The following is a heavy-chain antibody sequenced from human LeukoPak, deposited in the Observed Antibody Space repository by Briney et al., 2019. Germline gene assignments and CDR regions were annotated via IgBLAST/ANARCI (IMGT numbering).Heavy chain of an antibody. CDR2: IYTSGST. J-gene: IGHJ4*02. V-gene: IGHV4-4*09. CDR1: GGSISSYY. D-gene: IGHD1-26*01. Sequence: SETLSLTCTVSGGSISSYYWSWIRQPPGKGLEWIGYIYTSGSTNYNPSLKSRVTISVDTSKNQFSLKLSSATAADTAVYYCARHMRAEYSGSYYGFDYWGQGTLVTVSS. CDR3: ARHMRAEYSGSYYGFDY.